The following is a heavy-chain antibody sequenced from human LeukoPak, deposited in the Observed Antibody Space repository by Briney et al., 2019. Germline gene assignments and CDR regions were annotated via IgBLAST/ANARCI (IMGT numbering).Heavy chain of an antibody. CDR2: IRYDVSNK. V-gene: IGHV3-30*02. CDR3: AKSQGITMIVVVLSDAFDI. J-gene: IGHJ3*02. Sequence: QTGGSLRLSCAASGFTFSSYGMHWVRQAPGKGLEWVAFIRYDVSNKYYADSVKGRFTISRDNSKNTLYLQMNSLRAEDTAVYYCAKSQGITMIVVVLSDAFDIWGQGTMVTVSS. CDR1: GFTFSSYG. D-gene: IGHD3-22*01.